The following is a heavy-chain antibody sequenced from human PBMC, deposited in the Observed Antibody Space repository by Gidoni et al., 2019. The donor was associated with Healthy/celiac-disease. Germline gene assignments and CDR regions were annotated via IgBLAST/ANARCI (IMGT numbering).Heavy chain of an antibody. Sequence: EVQPVQSGAEVKEPGESLRIPCQGSGYRFTSHCISRVRQRPGKGLEWMGRIDPRDSYTNYSPSFQGHVTISADMSISTAYLQWSSLKASDTAMYYCACPWPRNSVSQDDYDYMDVWGKGTTVTVSS. CDR2: IDPRDSYT. CDR1: GYRFTSHC. V-gene: IGHV5-10-1*03. J-gene: IGHJ6*03. D-gene: IGHD4-4*01. CDR3: ACPWPRNSVSQDDYDYMDV.